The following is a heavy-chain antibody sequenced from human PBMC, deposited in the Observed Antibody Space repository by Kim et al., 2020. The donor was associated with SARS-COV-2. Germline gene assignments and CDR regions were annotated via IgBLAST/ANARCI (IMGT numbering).Heavy chain of an antibody. J-gene: IGHJ4*02. V-gene: IGHV3-23*01. D-gene: IGHD6-19*01. CDR2: ISGSGGST. CDR1: GFAFSSYA. CDR3: AKDLLYSSGWVYDY. Sequence: GGSLRLSCAASGFAFSSYAMSWVRQAPGKGLEWVSAISGSGGSTYYADSVKGRFTISRDNSKNTLYLQMNSLRAEDTAVYYCAKDLLYSSGWVYDYWGQGTLVTVSS.